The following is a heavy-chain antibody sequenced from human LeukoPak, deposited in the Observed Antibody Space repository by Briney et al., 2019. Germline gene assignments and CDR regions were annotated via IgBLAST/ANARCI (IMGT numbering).Heavy chain of an antibody. CDR3: ARHRFVIVRGEGWFDP. V-gene: IGHV4-39*01. D-gene: IGHD3-10*01. CDR1: GGSISSGTYH. CDR2: ISYTGTT. Sequence: PSETLSLTCTVSGGSISSGTYHWGWIRQPPGKGLEWIGSISYTGTTYYTPSLKSRVTVSVDTSKNQFPLQLSSVTAADTAVYYCARHRFVIVRGEGWFDPWGQGTLVTVSS. J-gene: IGHJ5*02.